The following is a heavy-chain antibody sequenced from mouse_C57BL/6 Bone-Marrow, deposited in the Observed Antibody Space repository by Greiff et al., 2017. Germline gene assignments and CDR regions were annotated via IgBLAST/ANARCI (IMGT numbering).Heavy chain of an antibody. CDR3: ARGVYYGSSPLAY. V-gene: IGHV1-61*01. J-gene: IGHJ3*01. CDR2: IYPSDSET. D-gene: IGHD1-1*01. CDR1: GYTFTSYW. Sequence: QLQQPGAELVRPGSSVKLSCKASGYTFTSYWMDWVKQRPGQGLEWIGNIYPSDSETHYNQKFKDKATLTVDKSSSTAYMQLSSLTSEDSAVYYCARGVYYGSSPLAYWGQGTLVTVSA.